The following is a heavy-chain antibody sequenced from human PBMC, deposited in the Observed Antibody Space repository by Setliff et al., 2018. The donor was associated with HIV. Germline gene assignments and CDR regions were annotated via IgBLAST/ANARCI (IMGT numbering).Heavy chain of an antibody. V-gene: IGHV1-69*05. CDR3: ARGPDDYGGDDGAFDI. CDR2: IIPIFGTA. D-gene: IGHD4-17*01. Sequence: GASVKVSCKASGGTFSSYAISWVRQAPGQGLEWMGGIIPIFGTANYAQKFQGRVTITKDESTSTAYMELSSLRSEDTAVYYCARGPDDYGGDDGAFDIWGQGTMVTVSS. CDR1: GGTFSSYA. J-gene: IGHJ3*02.